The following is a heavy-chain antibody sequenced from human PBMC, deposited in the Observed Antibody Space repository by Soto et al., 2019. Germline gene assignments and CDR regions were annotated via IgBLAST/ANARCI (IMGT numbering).Heavy chain of an antibody. D-gene: IGHD4-17*01. CDR1: GASISSYY. Sequence: PSETLSLTCTVSGASISSYYWSWIRQPPGKGLEWIGYIYYSGSTNYNPSLKSRLTVSIDTSRNQFSLRLSSMTAADTAVYYCARETYGDYVGYFDPWGQGIQVTAPQ. CDR3: ARETYGDYVGYFDP. V-gene: IGHV4-59*01. CDR2: IYYSGST. J-gene: IGHJ5*02.